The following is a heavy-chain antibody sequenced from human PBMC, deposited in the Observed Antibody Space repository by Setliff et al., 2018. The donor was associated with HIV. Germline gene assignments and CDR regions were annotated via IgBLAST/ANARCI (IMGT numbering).Heavy chain of an antibody. Sequence: SETLSLTCTVSGGSISGYYWSWIRQPPGRGLEWIGNIYYNGITHYNPSLKSRLSISIDTSKNQFYLQLNSVTAADTAIYYCATDTAFLQEGTEFWGQGALVTVSS. CDR1: GGSISGYY. CDR2: IYYNGIT. J-gene: IGHJ4*02. D-gene: IGHD5-18*01. V-gene: IGHV4-59*04. CDR3: ATDTAFLQEGTEF.